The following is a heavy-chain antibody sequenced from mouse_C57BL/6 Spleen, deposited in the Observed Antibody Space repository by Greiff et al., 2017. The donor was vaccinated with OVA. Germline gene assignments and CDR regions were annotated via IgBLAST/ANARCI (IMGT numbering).Heavy chain of an antibody. CDR1: GFTFSSYT. CDR2: ISGGGGNT. D-gene: IGHD2-3*01. CDR3: ARRRDGYYYAMDY. V-gene: IGHV5-9*01. J-gene: IGHJ4*01. Sequence: EVQRVESGGGLVKPGGSLKLSCAASGFTFSSYTMSWVRQTPEKRLEWVATISGGGGNTYYPDSVKGRFTISRDNAKNTLYLQMSSLRSEDTALYYCARRRDGYYYAMDYWGQGTSVTVSS.